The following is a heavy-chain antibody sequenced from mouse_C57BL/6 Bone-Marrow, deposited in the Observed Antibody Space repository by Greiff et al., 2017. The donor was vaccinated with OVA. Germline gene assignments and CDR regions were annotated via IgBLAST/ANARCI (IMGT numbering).Heavy chain of an antibody. CDR2: IYPGDGDT. Sequence: LQESGPELVKPGASVKISCKASGYAFSSSWMNWVKQRPGKGLEWIGRIYPGDGDTNYNGKFKGKATLTADKSSSTAYMQLSSLTSEDSAVYFCARSLLRCYAMDYWGQGTSVTVSS. D-gene: IGHD1-2*01. J-gene: IGHJ4*01. CDR3: ARSLLRCYAMDY. CDR1: GYAFSSSW. V-gene: IGHV1-82*01.